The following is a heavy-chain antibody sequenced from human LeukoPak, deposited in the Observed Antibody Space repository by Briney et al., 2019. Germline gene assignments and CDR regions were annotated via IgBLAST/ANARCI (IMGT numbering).Heavy chain of an antibody. CDR3: AGVSGSYDFDY. CDR1: GFTVSSNY. Sequence: GGSLRLSCAASGFTVSSNYMTWVRQAPGKGLEWVSVIYSGGTTYYADSVKGRFTISRDNSKNTLYLQMNSLGAEDTAVYYCAGVSGSYDFDYWGQGTLVTVSS. J-gene: IGHJ4*02. V-gene: IGHV3-53*01. CDR2: IYSGGTT. D-gene: IGHD1-26*01.